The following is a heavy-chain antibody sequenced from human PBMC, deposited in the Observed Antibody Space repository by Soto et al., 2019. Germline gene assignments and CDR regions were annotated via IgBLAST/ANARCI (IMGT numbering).Heavy chain of an antibody. CDR2: IIPLLCTA. Sequence: QVQLVQSGAEVKKPGSSVKVSCKASGGTFSSYAISWVRQAPGQGLEWMGGIIPLLCTANYAHKVPGRVTITADEPTSTAYIGLSGLRSEDTAVYSCAGGGDSSGYQYYFDYWGQGTLVTVSA. CDR1: GGTFSSYA. D-gene: IGHD3-22*01. J-gene: IGHJ4*02. V-gene: IGHV1-69*01. CDR3: AGGGDSSGYQYYFDY.